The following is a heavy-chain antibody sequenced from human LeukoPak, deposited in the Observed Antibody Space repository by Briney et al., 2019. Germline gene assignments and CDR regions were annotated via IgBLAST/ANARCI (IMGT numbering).Heavy chain of an antibody. CDR1: GGSFSGYY. Sequence: PSETLSLTCAVYGGSFSGYYWSWIRQPPGKGLEWIGEINHSGSTNYNPSLKSRVTMSVDTSKNQFSPKMRSVTAADTAVYYCARVELWSYYFDYWGQGTLVTVSS. V-gene: IGHV4-34*01. D-gene: IGHD5-18*01. J-gene: IGHJ4*02. CDR2: INHSGST. CDR3: ARVELWSYYFDY.